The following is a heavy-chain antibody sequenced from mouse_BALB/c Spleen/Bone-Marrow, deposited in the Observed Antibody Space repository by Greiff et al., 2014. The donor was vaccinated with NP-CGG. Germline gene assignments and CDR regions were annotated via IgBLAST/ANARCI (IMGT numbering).Heavy chain of an antibody. Sequence: VMLVESGPSLVAPSQSLSITCTVSGFPLTNYGVHWVRQPPGKGLEWLGVIWAGGSTNYNSALMSRLSITKDNSKSQVFLKMNSLQTDDTAMYYCARDRYYDYYFDYWGQGTTLTVSS. D-gene: IGHD2-4*01. CDR1: GFPLTNYG. J-gene: IGHJ2*01. CDR3: ARDRYYDYYFDY. V-gene: IGHV2-9*02. CDR2: IWAGGST.